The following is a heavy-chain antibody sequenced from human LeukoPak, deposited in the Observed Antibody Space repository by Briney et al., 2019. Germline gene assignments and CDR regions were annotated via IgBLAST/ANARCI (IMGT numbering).Heavy chain of an antibody. D-gene: IGHD2-21*01. Sequence: TGGSLRLSCAASGFTFNSYAMHWVRQAPVKGLEWVAVISYDGSNKYYADSVKGRFTISRDNSKNTLYLLMNSLRAEDTAVYYCAREHMSSPFDYWGQGTLVTVSS. CDR1: GFTFNSYA. J-gene: IGHJ4*02. V-gene: IGHV3-30-3*01. CDR2: ISYDGSNK. CDR3: AREHMSSPFDY.